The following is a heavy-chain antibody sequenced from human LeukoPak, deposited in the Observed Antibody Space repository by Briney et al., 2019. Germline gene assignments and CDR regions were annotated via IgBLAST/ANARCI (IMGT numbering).Heavy chain of an antibody. V-gene: IGHV3-30*04. Sequence: PGGSLRLSCAASGFTFSSYAMHWVRQAPGKGLEWVAVISYDGSNKYYADSVKGRFTISRDNSKNTLYLQMNSLRAEDTAVYYCASSEDYYDSSGSYFDYWGQGTLVTVSS. CDR3: ASSEDYYDSSGSYFDY. CDR1: GFTFSSYA. J-gene: IGHJ4*02. D-gene: IGHD3-22*01. CDR2: ISYDGSNK.